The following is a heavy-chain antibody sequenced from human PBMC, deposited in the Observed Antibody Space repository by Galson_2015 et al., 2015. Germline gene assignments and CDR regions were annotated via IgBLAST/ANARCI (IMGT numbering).Heavy chain of an antibody. CDR2: IYYSGST. Sequence: ETLSLTCTVSGGSISSSSYYWGWIRQPPGKGLEWIGSIYYSGSTYYNPSLKSRVTISVDTSKNQFSLKLSSVTAADTAVYYCARHELTSGFDYWGQGTLVTVSS. V-gene: IGHV4-39*01. D-gene: IGHD1-14*01. CDR1: GGSISSSSYY. CDR3: ARHELTSGFDY. J-gene: IGHJ4*02.